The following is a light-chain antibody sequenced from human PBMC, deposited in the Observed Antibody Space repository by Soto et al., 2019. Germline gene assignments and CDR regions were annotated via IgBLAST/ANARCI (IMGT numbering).Light chain of an antibody. CDR1: KSINKW. Sequence: IQMTQSPSTLSASVCDRVTITCRASKSINKWVAWFQQKSGRAPKLLIYDAATLQSGVPSRFSGTGSGTDFSLTISSLQPEDFATYYCQQYNIGYTFGQGTRLDIK. CDR3: QQYNIGYT. V-gene: IGKV1-5*01. CDR2: DAA. J-gene: IGKJ2*01.